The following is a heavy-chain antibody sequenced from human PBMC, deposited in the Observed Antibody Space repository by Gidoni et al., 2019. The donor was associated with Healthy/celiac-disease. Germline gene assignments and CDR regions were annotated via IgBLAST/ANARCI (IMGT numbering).Heavy chain of an antibody. CDR3: ARTVQDIAAAGPFDL. Sequence: EVQLVESGGGLVKPGGSLRLSGAASGFTFSRYSMNWVRQAPGKGLEWVSSISSSSIYIYYADSVKGRFTISRDNAKNSLYLQMNSLRAEDTAVYYCARTVQDIAAAGPFDLWGRGTLVTVSS. J-gene: IGHJ2*01. V-gene: IGHV3-21*01. D-gene: IGHD6-13*01. CDR1: GFTFSRYS. CDR2: ISSSSIYI.